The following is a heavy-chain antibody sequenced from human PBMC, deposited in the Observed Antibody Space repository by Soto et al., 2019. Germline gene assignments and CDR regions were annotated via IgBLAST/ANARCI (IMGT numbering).Heavy chain of an antibody. CDR1: GYTFTSYG. CDR3: AIDPGSYAHDC. V-gene: IGHV1-18*01. D-gene: IGHD2-15*01. CDR2: ISAYNGNT. J-gene: IGHJ4*02. Sequence: QVQLVQSGAEVKKPGASVKVSCKASGYTFTSYGISWVRQAPGQGLEWMGWISAYNGNTNYAQKLQGRATMTTDTPTSTAYTELRSLRSDDPAVDYCAIDPGSYAHDCWCQGTLVSVPS.